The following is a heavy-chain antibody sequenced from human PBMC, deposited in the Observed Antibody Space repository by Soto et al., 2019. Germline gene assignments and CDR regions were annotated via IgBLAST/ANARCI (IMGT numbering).Heavy chain of an antibody. CDR3: AADQGYYDFWSGYPPGGMDV. CDR2: IVVGSGNT. CDR1: VFTFASSA. V-gene: IGHV1-58*01. J-gene: IGHJ6*02. D-gene: IGHD3-3*01. Sequence: GASVKFSCKASVFTFASSAVQWVRQARGQRLEWIGWIVVGSGNTNYAQKFQERVTITRDMSTSTAYMELSSLRSEDTAVYYCAADQGYYDFWSGYPPGGMDVWGQGTTVTVSS.